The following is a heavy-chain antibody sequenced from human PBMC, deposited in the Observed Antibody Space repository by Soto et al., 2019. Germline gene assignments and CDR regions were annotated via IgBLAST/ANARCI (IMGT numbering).Heavy chain of an antibody. D-gene: IGHD5-18*01. V-gene: IGHV1-18*01. CDR1: GYTFTSYG. J-gene: IGHJ4*02. CDR3: ASPIRGYSYGDLGY. Sequence: ASVTVSCKASGYTFTSYGIIWVRQAPGQGLEWMGWISAYNGNTNYAQKLQGRVTMTTDTSTSTAYMELRSLRSDDTAVYYCASPIRGYSYGDLGYWGQGTLVTVSS. CDR2: ISAYNGNT.